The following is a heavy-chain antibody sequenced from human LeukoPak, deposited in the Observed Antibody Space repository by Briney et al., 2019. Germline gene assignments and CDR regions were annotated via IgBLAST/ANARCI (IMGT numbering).Heavy chain of an antibody. CDR1: GFTFSSYS. V-gene: IGHV3-21*01. Sequence: GGSLRLSCAASGFTFSSYSMNWVRQAPGKGLEWVSSISSSSSYIYYADSVKGRFTISRDNAKNSLYLQMNSLRAEDTAVYYCAREGDFWSGYSVGWGQGTLVTVSS. J-gene: IGHJ4*02. D-gene: IGHD3-3*01. CDR3: AREGDFWSGYSVG. CDR2: ISSSSSYI.